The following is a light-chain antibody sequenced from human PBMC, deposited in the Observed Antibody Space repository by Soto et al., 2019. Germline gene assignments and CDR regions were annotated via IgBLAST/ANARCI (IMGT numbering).Light chain of an antibody. CDR3: QQYGRSPKT. CDR1: QSVTSNY. CDR2: GAS. J-gene: IGKJ1*01. Sequence: EIVLSQSPGTVSLSPGERDTLSCRASQSVTSNYLAWYQQKRGQAPRFLIYGASSRATGIPDRFSGSGSGTDFTLTISRLEPEDFAVYYCQQYGRSPKTFGQGTNVDI. V-gene: IGKV3-20*01.